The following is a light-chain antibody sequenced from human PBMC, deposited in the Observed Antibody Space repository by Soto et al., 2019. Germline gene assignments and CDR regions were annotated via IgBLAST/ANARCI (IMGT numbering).Light chain of an antibody. CDR3: QHYNNWPPLT. CDR2: GAS. J-gene: IGKJ4*01. Sequence: EIVMTQSPVTLSVSPGERATLSCRASQSVSSNLAWYQQKPGQAPRLLIYGASTRATGIPARFSGSGSGTEFTLTISSLQSEDFAVYYCQHYNNWPPLTFGRGTKVEIK. CDR1: QSVSSN. V-gene: IGKV3-15*01.